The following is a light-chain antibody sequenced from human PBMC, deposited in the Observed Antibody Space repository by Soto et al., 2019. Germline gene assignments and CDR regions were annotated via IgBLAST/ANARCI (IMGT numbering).Light chain of an antibody. CDR2: WAS. J-gene: IGKJ2*01. V-gene: IGKV4-1*01. CDR3: QQYESTPPT. CDR1: QSVLYSSNNKNY. Sequence: DIVMTQSPDSLAVSLGERATINCKSSQSVLYSSNNKNYLAWYQQRPGQPPKLLIYWASTRESGVPDRFSGSGSGTDFTLTITSLXXEDVAXYYCQQYESTPPTFGQGTKLXIK.